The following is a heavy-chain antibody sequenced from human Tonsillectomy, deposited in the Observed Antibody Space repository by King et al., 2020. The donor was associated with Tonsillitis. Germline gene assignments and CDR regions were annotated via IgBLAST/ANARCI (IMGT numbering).Heavy chain of an antibody. CDR1: GFTFSNAW. D-gene: IGHD2-15*01. J-gene: IGHJ5*02. CDR3: TIMSGGTS. Sequence: VQLVESGGGLVKPGGSLRLSCAASGFTFSNAWMNWVRQAPGKGPEWVGHVKSRIDGGTPDYAAPVKGRFSISREDSKNMLYLQMDSLKTEDTAVYYCTIMSGGTSWGQGTLVTVSS. V-gene: IGHV3-15*01. CDR2: VKSRIDGGTP.